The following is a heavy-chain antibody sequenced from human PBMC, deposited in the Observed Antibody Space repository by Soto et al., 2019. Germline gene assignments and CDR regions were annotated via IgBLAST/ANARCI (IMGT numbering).Heavy chain of an antibody. V-gene: IGHV1-3*01. J-gene: IGHJ5*02. CDR3: AIVSRTGNFDP. CDR1: GYTFTGYY. D-gene: IGHD1-1*01. CDR2: INAGNGNT. Sequence: ASVKVSCKASGYTFTGYYMHWVRQAPGQRLEWMGWINAGNGNTKYAQKFQGRVTITRDTSASTAYMELSSLRSEDTAVYYCAIVSRTGNFDPWGQGTLVTVSS.